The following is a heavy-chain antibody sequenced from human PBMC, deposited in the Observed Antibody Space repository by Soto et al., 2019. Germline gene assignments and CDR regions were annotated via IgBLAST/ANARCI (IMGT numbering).Heavy chain of an antibody. Sequence: NPSETLSLTCIVSGGSISSGGFYWSWIRHHPGKGLEWIGYIHYSGSTWYNPSLKSRVTISVDTSKNQFSLKLRSVTAADTADYYSERAHDKPGDYRHWFGRGGQGTL. CDR3: ERAHDKPGDYRHWFGR. D-gene: IGHD4-17*01. V-gene: IGHV4-31*03. CDR2: IHYSGST. CDR1: GGSISSGGFY. J-gene: IGHJ5*02.